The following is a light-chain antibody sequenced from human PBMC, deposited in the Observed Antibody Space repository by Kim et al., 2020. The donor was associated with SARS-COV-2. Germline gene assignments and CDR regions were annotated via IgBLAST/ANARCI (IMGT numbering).Light chain of an antibody. V-gene: IGLV3-10*01. CDR2: EDS. Sequence: SYELTQPPSVSVSPGQTARITCSGEALPKKYAYWYQQKSGQAPVLVIYEDSKRPSGIPERFSGSSSGTMATLTISGAQVEDEADYYCYSTDSSGNHWVFGGGTQLTV. CDR1: ALPKKY. J-gene: IGLJ3*02. CDR3: YSTDSSGNHWV.